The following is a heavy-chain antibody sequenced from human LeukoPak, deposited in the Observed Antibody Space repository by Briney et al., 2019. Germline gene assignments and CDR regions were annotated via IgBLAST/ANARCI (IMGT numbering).Heavy chain of an antibody. CDR2: MSYGGSNK. V-gene: IGHV3-30*04. J-gene: IGHJ6*03. Sequence: GGSLRLSCAASGFTFSSYAMQWVRQPPGKGLEWVAVMSYGGSNKYYADSVKGRFTISRDNSKNTLYLQMNSLRAEDTAVYYCARGLYPYYYYMDVWGKGTTVTVSS. CDR1: GFTFSSYA. D-gene: IGHD2-2*02. CDR3: ARGLYPYYYYMDV.